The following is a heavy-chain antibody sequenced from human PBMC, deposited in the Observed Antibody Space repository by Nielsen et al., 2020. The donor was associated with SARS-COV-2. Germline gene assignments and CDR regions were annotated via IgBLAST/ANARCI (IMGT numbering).Heavy chain of an antibody. CDR3: AKELGYCSGGTCNSPYYFYGLDV. V-gene: IGHV3-30*18. J-gene: IGHJ6*02. CDR2: ISSDGTNE. D-gene: IGHD2-15*01. Sequence: VRQAPGKGLEWVALISSDGTNEYYLDSVKGRFTISRDNSKNTVSLQMNSLRAEDTAVYYCAKELGYCSGGTCNSPYYFYGLDVWGQGTTVTVSS.